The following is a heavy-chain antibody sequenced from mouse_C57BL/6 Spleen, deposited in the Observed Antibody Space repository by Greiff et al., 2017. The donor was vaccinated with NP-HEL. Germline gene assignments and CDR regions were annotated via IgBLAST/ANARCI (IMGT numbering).Heavy chain of an antibody. Sequence: QVQLQQPGAELVKPGASVKLSCKASGYTFTSYWMQWVKQRPGQGLEWIGEIDPSDSYTNYNQKFKGKATLTVDTSSSTAYMQLSSLTSEDSAVYYCARRNYYGSSPMDYWGQGTSVTVSS. J-gene: IGHJ4*01. CDR2: IDPSDSYT. CDR3: ARRNYYGSSPMDY. V-gene: IGHV1-50*01. D-gene: IGHD1-1*01. CDR1: GYTFTSYW.